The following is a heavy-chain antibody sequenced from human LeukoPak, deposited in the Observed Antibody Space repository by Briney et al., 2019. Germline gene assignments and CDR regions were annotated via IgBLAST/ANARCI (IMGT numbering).Heavy chain of an antibody. V-gene: IGHV4-59*01. CDR1: GGSISSYY. D-gene: IGHD4-17*01. CDR2: IYYSGST. J-gene: IGHJ6*03. Sequence: PSETLSLTCTVSGGSISSYYWGWIRQPPRKGLEWIGYIYYSGSTNYNPSLKSRVTISVDTSKNQFSLKLSSVTAADTAVYYCARATVTGDYYYYMDVWGKGTTVTVSS. CDR3: ARATVTGDYYYYMDV.